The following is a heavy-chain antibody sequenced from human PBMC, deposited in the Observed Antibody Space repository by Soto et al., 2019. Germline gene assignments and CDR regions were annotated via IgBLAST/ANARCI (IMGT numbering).Heavy chain of an antibody. J-gene: IGHJ4*02. D-gene: IGHD1-1*01. V-gene: IGHV1-69*13. CDR2: IIPIFGTA. CDR1: GGTFSSYA. CDR3: AICPYVEMGTICDY. Sequence: SVKVSCKASGGTFSSYAISWVRQAPGQGLEWMGGIIPIFGTANYAQKFQGRVTITADESTSTAYMELSSLRSEDTAVYYCAICPYVEMGTICDYWGQGTLDTVSS.